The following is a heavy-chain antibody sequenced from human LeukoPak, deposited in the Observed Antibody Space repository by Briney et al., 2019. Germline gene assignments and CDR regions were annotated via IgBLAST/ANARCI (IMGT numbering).Heavy chain of an antibody. CDR3: ATYSSGWYAGAFDI. D-gene: IGHD6-19*01. V-gene: IGHV4-59*08. J-gene: IGHJ3*02. CDR1: GGSISSYY. Sequence: SETLSLTCTVSGGSISSYYWSWIRLPPGKGLEWIGYIYYSGSTNYNPSLKSRVTISVDTSKNQFSLKLSSVTAADTAVYYCATYSSGWYAGAFDIWGQGTMVTVSS. CDR2: IYYSGST.